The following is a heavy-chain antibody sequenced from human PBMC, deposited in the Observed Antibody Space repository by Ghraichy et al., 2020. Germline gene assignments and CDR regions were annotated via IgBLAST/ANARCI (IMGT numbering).Heavy chain of an antibody. Sequence: GSLRLSCAASGFTFSNAWMSWVRQAPGKGLEWVGRIKSKTDGGTTDYAAPVKGRFTISRDDSKNTLYLQMNSLKTEDTAVYYCTTSKVFWSGYSDYWGQGTLVTVSS. D-gene: IGHD3-3*01. V-gene: IGHV3-15*01. CDR2: IKSKTDGGTT. CDR3: TTSKVFWSGYSDY. CDR1: GFTFSNAW. J-gene: IGHJ4*02.